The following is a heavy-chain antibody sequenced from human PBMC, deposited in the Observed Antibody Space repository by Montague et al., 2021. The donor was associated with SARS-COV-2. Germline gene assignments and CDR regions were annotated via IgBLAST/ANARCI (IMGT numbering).Heavy chain of an antibody. V-gene: IGHV4-59*01. CDR3: VRDHPYGGPRGAYDI. Sequence: SETLSLTCTVSGGSITGYYWSWLRRSPGKGLEWIAHIYDGGAVNXNPSLGSRDTISTDTSKNQLSLKVNSVTAADTAVYYCVRDHPYGGPRGAYDIWGQGTVVTVSS. D-gene: IGHD4-23*01. CDR2: IYDGGAV. CDR1: GGSITGYY. J-gene: IGHJ3*02.